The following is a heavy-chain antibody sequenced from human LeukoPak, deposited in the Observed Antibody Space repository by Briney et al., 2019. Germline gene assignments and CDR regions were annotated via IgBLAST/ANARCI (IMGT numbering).Heavy chain of an antibody. Sequence: SETLSLTCTVSGGSISSYYWSWIRQPPGEGLEWIGYIYYSGSTKYNPSLNSRVTISVDTSKKQFSLKLISVTAADTAVYYCARGTPAAAIYFDYWGQGTLVTVSS. CDR3: ARGTPAAAIYFDY. CDR1: GGSISSYY. CDR2: IYYSGST. V-gene: IGHV4-59*01. D-gene: IGHD6-13*01. J-gene: IGHJ4*02.